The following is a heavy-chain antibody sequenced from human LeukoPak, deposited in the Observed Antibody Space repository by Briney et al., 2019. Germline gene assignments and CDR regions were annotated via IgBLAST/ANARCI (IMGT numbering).Heavy chain of an antibody. Sequence: GGSLRLSCAASGFTFISYCMSWVRQAPGKGLEWVANIKQDGSEKYYVDSVKGRFTISRDNAKNSLYLQTNSLRAEDTAVYYCARADSSIAARLSRSSIFNYYYYMDVWGKGTTVTVSS. J-gene: IGHJ6*03. D-gene: IGHD6-6*01. CDR3: ARADSSIAARLSRSSIFNYYYYMDV. CDR1: GFTFISYC. CDR2: IKQDGSEK. V-gene: IGHV3-7*01.